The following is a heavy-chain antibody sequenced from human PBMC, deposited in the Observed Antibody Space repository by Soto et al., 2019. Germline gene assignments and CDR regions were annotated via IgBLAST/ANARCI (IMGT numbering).Heavy chain of an antibody. Sequence: GGSLRLSCAASGFTFNSYAMSWVRQAPGKGLEWVSGISGSGGSTYYADSVKGRFTISRDNSKNTLYVQMNSLRAEDTAVYYCAKGSGVGGYFFDYWGQGTLVTVSS. J-gene: IGHJ4*02. CDR2: ISGSGGST. V-gene: IGHV3-23*01. CDR1: GFTFNSYA. CDR3: AKGSGVGGYFFDY. D-gene: IGHD3-10*01.